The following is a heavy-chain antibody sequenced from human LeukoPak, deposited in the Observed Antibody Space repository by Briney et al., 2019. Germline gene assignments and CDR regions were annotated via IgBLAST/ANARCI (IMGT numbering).Heavy chain of an antibody. CDR3: ARATNYYGSGSNYRRVYYFDY. D-gene: IGHD3-10*01. J-gene: IGHJ4*02. CDR1: GGSISSSNW. V-gene: IGHV4-61*01. CDR2: IYYSGST. Sequence: SETLSLTCAVSGGSISSSNWWSWIRQPPGKGLEWIGYIYYSGSTNYNPSLKSRVTISVDTSKNQFSLKLSSVTAADTAVYYCARATNYYGSGSNYRRVYYFDYWGQGTLVTVSS.